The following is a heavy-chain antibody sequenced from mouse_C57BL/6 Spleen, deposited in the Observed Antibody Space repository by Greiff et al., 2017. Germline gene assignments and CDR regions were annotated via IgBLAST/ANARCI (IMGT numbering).Heavy chain of an antibody. V-gene: IGHV1-53*01. J-gene: IGHJ4*01. D-gene: IGHD2-3*01. CDR1: GYTFTSYW. CDR3: ARDGYYEGSYYAMDY. Sequence: QVQLQQPGTELVKPGASVKLSCKASGYTFTSYWMHWVKQRPGQGLEWIGNINPSNGGTNYNEKFKSKATLTEDKSSSTAYMQLSSLTSEDSAVYYCARDGYYEGSYYAMDYWGQGTSVTVSS. CDR2: INPSNGGT.